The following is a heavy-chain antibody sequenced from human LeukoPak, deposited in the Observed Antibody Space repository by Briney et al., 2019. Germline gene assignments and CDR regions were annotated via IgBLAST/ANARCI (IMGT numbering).Heavy chain of an antibody. J-gene: IGHJ4*02. Sequence: PGRSLRLSCAASGFTFDDFVMHWVRQAPGKGLEWVSGISWNSGNIGYADSVKGRFTISRDNAKNSLYLQMSSLRAEDTAFYYCAKDMGYSSGLSLDYWGQGTLVTVSS. CDR2: ISWNSGNI. CDR1: GFTFDDFV. CDR3: AKDMGYSSGLSLDY. D-gene: IGHD6-19*01. V-gene: IGHV3-9*01.